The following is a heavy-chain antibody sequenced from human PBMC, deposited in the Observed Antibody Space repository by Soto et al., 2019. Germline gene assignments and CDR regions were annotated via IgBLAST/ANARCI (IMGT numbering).Heavy chain of an antibody. CDR3: ATLVPAPIKLFPRLGWFDP. D-gene: IGHD2-2*02. J-gene: IGHJ5*02. V-gene: IGHV1-69*13. CDR2: IIPISDTA. Sequence: SVKVSCKASGGTFSSETITWVRQAPGQGLEWMGGIIPISDTANYAQNFRGRVTITADESTSTVYLELSSLRSEDTAVYYCATLVPAPIKLFPRLGWFDPWGQGTMVTVSS. CDR1: GGTFSSET.